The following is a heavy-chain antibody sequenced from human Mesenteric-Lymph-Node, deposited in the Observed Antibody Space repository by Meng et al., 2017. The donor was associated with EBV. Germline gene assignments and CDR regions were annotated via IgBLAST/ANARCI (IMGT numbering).Heavy chain of an antibody. V-gene: IGHV4-34*02. Sequence: QVQQQQWGAGLLKPSEPLSLPCAVYGGSFSGSFWSWIRQPPGKGLEWIGEINPSGGTNYSPSLKSRVTISLDTSKNQFSLKLSSVTAADTAVYYCARSTRGYSSSWFDYWSQGTLVTVSS. CDR3: ARSTRGYSSSWFDY. D-gene: IGHD6-13*01. CDR2: INPSGGT. J-gene: IGHJ4*02. CDR1: GGSFSGSF.